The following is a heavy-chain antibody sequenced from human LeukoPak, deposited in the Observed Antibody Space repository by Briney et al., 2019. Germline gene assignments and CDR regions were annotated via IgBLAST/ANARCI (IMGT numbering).Heavy chain of an antibody. V-gene: IGHV1-18*01. CDR3: ARNGRVRRVVKDLFEY. J-gene: IGHJ4*02. CDR1: GYTFTDYD. Sequence: ASVRVSCKTSGYTFTDYDITWVRQAPGQGLEWMGRVSPYNGNTYYSQRFQDRVTITKDTSTGTAYMDLRNLRTDDTAMYYCARNGRVRRVVKDLFEYWAQGTLVAVSS. CDR2: VSPYNGNT. D-gene: IGHD3-10*01.